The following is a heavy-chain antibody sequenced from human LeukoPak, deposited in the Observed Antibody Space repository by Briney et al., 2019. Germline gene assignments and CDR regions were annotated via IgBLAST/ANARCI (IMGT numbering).Heavy chain of an antibody. V-gene: IGHV3-30-3*01. J-gene: IGHJ1*01. CDR1: GFTFSSYA. CDR3: ALGYCSSTSCWDQYFQH. CDR2: ISYDGSNK. D-gene: IGHD2-2*01. Sequence: GGSLRLSCAASGFTFSSYAMHWVRQAPGKGLEWVAVISYDGSNKYYADSVKGRFTISRDNSKNTLYLQMNSLRAEDTAVYYCALGYCSSTSCWDQYFQHWGQGTLVTVSS.